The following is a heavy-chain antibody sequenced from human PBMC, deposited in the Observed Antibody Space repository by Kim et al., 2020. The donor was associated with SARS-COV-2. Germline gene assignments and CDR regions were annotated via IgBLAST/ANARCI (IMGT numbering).Heavy chain of an antibody. CDR1: GFTFSSYS. V-gene: IGHV3-48*02. Sequence: GGSLRLSCAASGFTFSSYSMNWVRQAPGKGLEWVSYISSSSTIYYADSVKGRFTISRDNAKNSLYLQMNSLRDEDTAVYYCAREIGTPIVVVVAPLDYWGQGTLVTVSS. CDR2: ISSSSTI. J-gene: IGHJ4*02. D-gene: IGHD2-15*01. CDR3: AREIGTPIVVVVAPLDY.